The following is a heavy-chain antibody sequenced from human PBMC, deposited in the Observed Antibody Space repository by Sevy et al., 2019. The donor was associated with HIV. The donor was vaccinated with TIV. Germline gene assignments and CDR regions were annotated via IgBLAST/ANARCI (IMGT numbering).Heavy chain of an antibody. V-gene: IGHV4-61*01. CDR2: IYYSGST. J-gene: IGHJ4*02. CDR3: AREDSSGYYYRNYFGY. CDR1: GGSVSSGSYY. D-gene: IGHD3-22*01. Sequence: SETLSLTCTVSGGSVSSGSYYWSWIRQPPGKGLEWIGYIYYSGSTNYNPSLKSRVTISVDTSKNQFSLKLSSVTAADTAVYYCAREDSSGYYYRNYFGYWGQGTLVTVSS.